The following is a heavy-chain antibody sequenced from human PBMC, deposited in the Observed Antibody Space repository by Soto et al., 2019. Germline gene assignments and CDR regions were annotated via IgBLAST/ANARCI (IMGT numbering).Heavy chain of an antibody. CDR1: GGSISSYY. CDR3: ARHGPPGTYSASFGY. J-gene: IGHJ4*02. D-gene: IGHD1-26*01. CDR2: ISYRGST. V-gene: IGHV4-59*08. Sequence: PSETLSLTCTVSGGSISSYYWSWIRQPPGKGLEWIGYISYRGSTSHNSSLKSRVTVSMDTSKNQFSLNLTSVTAADTAMYYCARHGPPGTYSASFGYWGQGTLVTVSS.